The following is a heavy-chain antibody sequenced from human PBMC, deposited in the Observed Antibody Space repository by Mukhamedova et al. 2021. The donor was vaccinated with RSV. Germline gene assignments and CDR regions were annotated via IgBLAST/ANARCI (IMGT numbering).Heavy chain of an antibody. V-gene: IGHV4-4*07. D-gene: IGHD6-13*01. CDR3: AKEDRQLDWFDP. J-gene: IGHJ5*02. Sequence: GRIYTSGSTNYNPAFESRVTMSVDTSKDQFSLNLTSVTAADTAVYYCAKEDRQLDWFDPRGQGTLVTVSS. CDR2: IYTSGST.